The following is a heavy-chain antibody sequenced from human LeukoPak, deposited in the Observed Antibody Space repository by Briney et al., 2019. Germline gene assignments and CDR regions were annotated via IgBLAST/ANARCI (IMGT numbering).Heavy chain of an antibody. CDR1: GGSISSSSYY. V-gene: IGHV4-39*07. J-gene: IGHJ4*02. D-gene: IGHD2-21*02. Sequence: SETLSLTCTVSGGSISSSSYYWGWIRQPPGKGLEWIGSIYYSGSTYYNPSLKSRVTISVDTSKNQFSLKLSSVTAADTAVYYCARDLGTALLDYWGQGTLVTVSS. CDR3: ARDLGTALLDY. CDR2: IYYSGST.